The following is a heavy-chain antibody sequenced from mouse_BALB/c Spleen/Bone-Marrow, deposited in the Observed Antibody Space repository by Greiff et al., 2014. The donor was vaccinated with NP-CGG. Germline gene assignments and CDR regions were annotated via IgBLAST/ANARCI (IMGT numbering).Heavy chain of an antibody. CDR1: GFTFSSYA. CDR2: ISSGGRT. J-gene: IGHJ2*01. D-gene: IGHD2-4*01. V-gene: IGHV5-6-5*01. Sequence: DVHLVESGGGLVKPGGSLKLSCAASGFTFSSYAMSWVRQTPEKRLVWVASISSGGRTYYPDSVKGRFTISRDNARNILYLRMSSLRSEDTAMYYCAREGYDYEGTYYFDYWGQGTTLTVSS. CDR3: AREGYDYEGTYYFDY.